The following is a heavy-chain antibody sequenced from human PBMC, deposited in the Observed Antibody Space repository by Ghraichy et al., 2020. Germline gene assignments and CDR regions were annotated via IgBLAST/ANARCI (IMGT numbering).Heavy chain of an antibody. Sequence: LSLTCAASGFTFSDHYMSWIRQAPGKGLEWVSKVSSGSRTIYYADSVKGRFTISRDNAKNSLYLQMNSLRAEDTAVYYCARESITGTTWFYYGMDVWGQGTTVTVSS. CDR2: VSSGSRTI. D-gene: IGHD1-7*01. V-gene: IGHV3-11*01. J-gene: IGHJ6*02. CDR1: GFTFSDHY. CDR3: ARESITGTTWFYYGMDV.